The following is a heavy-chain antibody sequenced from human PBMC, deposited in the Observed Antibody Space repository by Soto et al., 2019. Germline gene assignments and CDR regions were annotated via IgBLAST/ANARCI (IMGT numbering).Heavy chain of an antibody. V-gene: IGHV3-9*01. D-gene: IGHD2-8*02. CDR2: ISWNSGTI. J-gene: IGHJ6*02. CDR1: GFSFDDYP. Sequence: EVQVVESGGGLVQPGRSLRLSCAASGFSFDDYPMHWVRQAPGKGLEWVSGISWNSGTIGYADSVKGRFTISRDNAKNSLYLQMNSVRAEDTALYYCAKSTGGTANGMGVWGQGTTVTVSS. CDR3: AKSTGGTANGMGV.